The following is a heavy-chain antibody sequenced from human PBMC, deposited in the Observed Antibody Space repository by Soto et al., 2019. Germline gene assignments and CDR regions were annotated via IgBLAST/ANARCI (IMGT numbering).Heavy chain of an antibody. CDR3: ARVVPPVLLWFGESDYYYGMDV. J-gene: IGHJ6*02. D-gene: IGHD3-10*01. V-gene: IGHV1-8*01. Sequence: ASVKVSCKASGYTFTSYDINWVRQATGQGLEWMGWMNPNSGNTGYAQKFQGRVTMTRNTSISTAYMELSSLRSEDTAVYYCARVVPPVLLWFGESDYYYGMDVWGQGTTVTVSS. CDR2: MNPNSGNT. CDR1: GYTFTSYD.